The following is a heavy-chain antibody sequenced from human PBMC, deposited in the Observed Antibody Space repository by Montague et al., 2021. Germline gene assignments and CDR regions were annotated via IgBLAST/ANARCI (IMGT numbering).Heavy chain of an antibody. V-gene: IGHV3-7*01. CDR1: GFVFSSYW. Sequence: SLRLSCAASGFVFSSYWMTWVRRAPGKGLEWVANINQNGIEKYYVEPVRGRFTISRDNDKDSLYLQMNSLGVEDTAVYYCAIGGTTAVTPLSVWGHGTLGTVSS. CDR2: INQNGIEK. J-gene: IGHJ4*01. CDR3: AIGGTTAVTPLSV. D-gene: IGHD4-23*01.